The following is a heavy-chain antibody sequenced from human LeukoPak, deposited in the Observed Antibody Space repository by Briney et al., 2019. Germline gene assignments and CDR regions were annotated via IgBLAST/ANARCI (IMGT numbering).Heavy chain of an antibody. CDR2: INPNSGGT. Sequence: GASVKVSCKASGYTFTGNYMHWVRQAPGQGLEWMGRINPNSGGTNYAQKFQGRVTMTRDTSISTAYMELSRLRSDDTAVYYCVAVATMVRGVTQNFDYWGQGTLVTVSS. CDR1: GYTFTGNY. V-gene: IGHV1-2*06. J-gene: IGHJ4*02. CDR3: VAVATMVRGVTQNFDY. D-gene: IGHD3-10*01.